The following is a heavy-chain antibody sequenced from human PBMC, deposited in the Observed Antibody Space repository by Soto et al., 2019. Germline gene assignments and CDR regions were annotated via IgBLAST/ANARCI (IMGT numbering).Heavy chain of an antibody. J-gene: IGHJ4*02. CDR2: IIPILGIA. D-gene: IGHD3-10*01. CDR1: GGTFSSYT. V-gene: IGHV1-69*10. CDR3: ATPSRESGRFGFDY. Sequence: SVKVSCKASGGTFSSYTISWVRQAPGQGLEWMGGIIPILGIANYAQKFQGRVTMTEDKSTNTAYMELSSLRSEDTAVYYCATPSRESGRFGFDYWGQGTLVTVSS.